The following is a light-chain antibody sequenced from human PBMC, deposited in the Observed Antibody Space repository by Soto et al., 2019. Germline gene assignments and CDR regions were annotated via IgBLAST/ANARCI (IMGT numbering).Light chain of an antibody. CDR3: SSYTSSSTRV. CDR2: EVS. Sequence: QSALTQPPSASGSPGQSVTISCTGTSSDIGAYIYVSWYQQHPGKAPKLMIYEVSKRPSGVPDRFSGSKSGNTASLTISGLQAEDEADYYCSSYTSSSTRVFGGGTKGPS. V-gene: IGLV2-8*01. CDR1: SSDIGAYIY. J-gene: IGLJ2*01.